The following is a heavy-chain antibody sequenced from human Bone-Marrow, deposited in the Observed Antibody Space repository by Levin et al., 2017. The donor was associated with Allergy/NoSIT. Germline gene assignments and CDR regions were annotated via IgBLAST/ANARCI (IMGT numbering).Heavy chain of an antibody. V-gene: IGHV1-69*06. J-gene: IGHJ5*02. CDR3: ARSTSVLRFLEWLHPFDP. Sequence: ASVKVSCKASGGTFSSYAISWVRQAPGQGLEWMGGIIPIFGTANYAQKFQGRVTITADKSTSTAYMELSSLRSEDTAVYYCARSTSVLRFLEWLHPFDPWGQGTLVTVSS. D-gene: IGHD3-3*01. CDR1: GGTFSSYA. CDR2: IIPIFGTA.